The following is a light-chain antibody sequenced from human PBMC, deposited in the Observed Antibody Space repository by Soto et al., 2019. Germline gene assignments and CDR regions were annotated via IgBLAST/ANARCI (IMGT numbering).Light chain of an antibody. J-gene: IGLJ2*01. CDR3: CSYAAGSTPVL. CDR2: EGT. V-gene: IGLV2-23*01. CDR1: SSDVGGYNL. Sequence: QSALTQPASVSGSPGQSITIPCTGTSSDVGGYNLVSWFQQHPGKAPKLLIYEGTKRPSGVSNRFAGSKSGNTASPTISGLQAEDEADYYCCSYAAGSTPVLFGGGTKLTVL.